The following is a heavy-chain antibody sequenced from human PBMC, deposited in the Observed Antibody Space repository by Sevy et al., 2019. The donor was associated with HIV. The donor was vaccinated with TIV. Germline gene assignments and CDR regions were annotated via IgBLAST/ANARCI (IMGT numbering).Heavy chain of an antibody. CDR3: AGLVAAAGYYYYYYMDV. CDR2: IYPGDSDT. J-gene: IGHJ6*03. Sequence: GESLKISCKGSGYSFTSYWIGWVRQMPGKGLEWMGIIYPGDSDTRYSPSFQGQVTISADKSISTAYLQWSSLKASDTAMYYCAGLVAAAGYYYYYYMDVWGKGTTVTVSS. D-gene: IGHD6-13*01. V-gene: IGHV5-51*01. CDR1: GYSFTSYW.